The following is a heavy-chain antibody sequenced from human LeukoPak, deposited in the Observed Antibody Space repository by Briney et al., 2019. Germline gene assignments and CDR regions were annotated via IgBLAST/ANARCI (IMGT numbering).Heavy chain of an antibody. V-gene: IGHV3-33*08. D-gene: IGHD4-11*01. Sequence: PGRSLRLSCLASGFSFSNYGMHWVRQAPGKGLEWVAVIWFDGTNEDYADSVKGRFTISRDNSKNTLYLQMNSLRAEDTAVYYCARKGTVTTPFDYWGQGILVTVSS. CDR1: GFSFSNYG. CDR3: ARKGTVTTPFDY. CDR2: IWFDGTNE. J-gene: IGHJ4*02.